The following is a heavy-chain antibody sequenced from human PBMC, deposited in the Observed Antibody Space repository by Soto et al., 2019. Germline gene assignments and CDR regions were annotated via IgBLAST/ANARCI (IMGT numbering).Heavy chain of an antibody. CDR2: ISGSGGDT. Sequence: EVQVLESGGGLVQPGGSLRLSCAASGFTFSSYAMSWVRQAPGKGLEWVSSISGSGGDTHYADSVKSRFTISRDNSKNTLYLQMNSLRDEDTAVYYCAKRSSGYYYPFDYWGQGTLVTVSS. CDR1: GFTFSSYA. V-gene: IGHV3-23*01. J-gene: IGHJ4*02. CDR3: AKRSSGYYYPFDY. D-gene: IGHD3-22*01.